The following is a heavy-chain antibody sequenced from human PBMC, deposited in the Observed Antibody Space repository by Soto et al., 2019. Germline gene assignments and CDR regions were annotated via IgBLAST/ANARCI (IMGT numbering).Heavy chain of an antibody. D-gene: IGHD2-15*01. CDR2: IYTSGST. Sequence: SETLSLTCTVSGGSISSYYWSWIRQPAGKGLEWIGRIYTSGSTNYNPSLKSRVTMSVDTSKNQFSLKLSSVTAADAAVYYCARVIVVVAASGPNWFDPWGQGTLVTVSS. V-gene: IGHV4-4*07. CDR3: ARVIVVVAASGPNWFDP. J-gene: IGHJ5*02. CDR1: GGSISSYY.